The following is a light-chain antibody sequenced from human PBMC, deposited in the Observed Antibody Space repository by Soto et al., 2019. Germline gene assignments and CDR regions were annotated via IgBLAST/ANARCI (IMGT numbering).Light chain of an antibody. V-gene: IGKV3-20*01. Sequence: EIVLTQSPGTLSLSPGERATLSCRASQSVSSSYLAWYQQKPGQAPRLLIYGASSRATGIPDRFSGSGSGTDFTLTISTLETEDFAVYYCQQNGSSPRTFGQGTKVEIK. J-gene: IGKJ1*01. CDR1: QSVSSSY. CDR3: QQNGSSPRT. CDR2: GAS.